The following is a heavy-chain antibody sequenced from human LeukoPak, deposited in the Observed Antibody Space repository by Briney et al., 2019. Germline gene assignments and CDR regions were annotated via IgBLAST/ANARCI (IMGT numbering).Heavy chain of an antibody. J-gene: IGHJ5*02. CDR2: IYTSGGT. CDR1: GGSISSYY. D-gene: IGHD6-13*01. V-gene: IGHV4-4*07. Sequence: PSETLSLTCTVSGGSISSYYWSWIRQPAGKGLEWIGRIYTSGGTNYNPSLKSRVTMSVDTSKNQFSLKLSSVTAADTAVYYCAGSGRWLAAAGPNWFDPWGQGTLVTVSS. CDR3: AGSGRWLAAAGPNWFDP.